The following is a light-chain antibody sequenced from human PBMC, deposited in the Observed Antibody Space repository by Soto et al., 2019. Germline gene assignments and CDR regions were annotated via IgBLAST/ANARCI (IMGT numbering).Light chain of an antibody. CDR3: GSWDSSLSAYV. V-gene: IGLV1-51*01. CDR2: DDN. Sequence: SVLTQPPSVSVAPGQNITISCSGSSSNIGGNSVSWYQQLPGTAPKLLIYDDNKRPSGIPDRFSGSKSGTSATLGITGFQTGDEADYYCGSWDSSLSAYVFGTGTKVTVL. CDR1: SSNIGGNS. J-gene: IGLJ1*01.